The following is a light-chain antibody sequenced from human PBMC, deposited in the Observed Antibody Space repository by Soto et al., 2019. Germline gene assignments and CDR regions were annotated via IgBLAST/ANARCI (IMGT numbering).Light chain of an antibody. Sequence: SVLTQPPSVSAAPGQKVTISCSGTRSNIETHSVSWYQRLPGSAPKLLIYEDSVRPSGIPDRFSGSKSGTSATLGITGLQPVDEADYYCGAWDTSRSAGVFGGGTQLTVL. V-gene: IGLV1-51*02. CDR1: RSNIETHS. CDR2: EDS. CDR3: GAWDTSRSAGV. J-gene: IGLJ7*01.